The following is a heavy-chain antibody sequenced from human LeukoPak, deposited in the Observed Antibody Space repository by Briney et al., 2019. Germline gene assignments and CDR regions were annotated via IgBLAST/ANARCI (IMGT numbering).Heavy chain of an antibody. D-gene: IGHD6-13*01. J-gene: IGHJ4*02. CDR3: ARRPLPGSSSPIDY. V-gene: IGHV1-3*01. CDR2: INAGNGNT. Sequence: GASVKVSCKASGYTFTSYAMHWVRQAPGQRLEWMGWINAGNGNTKYSQKFQGRVTITRGTSASTAYMELSSLRSEDTAVYYCARRPLPGSSSPIDYWGQGTLVTVSS. CDR1: GYTFTSYA.